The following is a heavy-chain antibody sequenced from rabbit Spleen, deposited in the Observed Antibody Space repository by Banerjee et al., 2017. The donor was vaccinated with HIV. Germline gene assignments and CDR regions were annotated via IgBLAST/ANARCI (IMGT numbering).Heavy chain of an antibody. CDR2: INAVTGKA. D-gene: IGHD1-1*01. CDR1: GVSFSNKAV. Sequence: EQLEESGGGLVKPEGSLTLTCKASGVSFSNKAVMCWVRQAPGKGLEWIACINAVTGKAVYASWAKGRFTFSKTSSTTVTLQMTSLTAADTATYFCARDLVAVIGWNFGWWGPGTLVTVS. J-gene: IGHJ4*01. CDR3: ARDLVAVIGWNFGW. V-gene: IGHV1S45*01.